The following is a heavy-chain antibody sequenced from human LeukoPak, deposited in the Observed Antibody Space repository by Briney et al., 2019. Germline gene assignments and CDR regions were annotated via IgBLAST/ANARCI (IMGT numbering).Heavy chain of an antibody. Sequence: SETLSLACTVAVGSISSCYGSWVRQPPGKWLEWIGYIYYSGSNNYNPSLRGRVTIPENTSKNQFSLKRSSVNAAAAAGYSCWGVVVITPSQTPAIDDWGQGTLVTVSS. CDR2: IYYSGSN. D-gene: IGHD3-22*01. CDR3: WGVVVITPSQTPAIDD. V-gene: IGHV4-59*08. J-gene: IGHJ4*02. CDR1: VGSISSCY.